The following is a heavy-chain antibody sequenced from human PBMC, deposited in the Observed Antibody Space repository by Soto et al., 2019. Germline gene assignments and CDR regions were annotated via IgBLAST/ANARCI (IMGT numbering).Heavy chain of an antibody. D-gene: IGHD2-2*01. CDR1: GFTFSSYG. CDR3: AKDLGVVVPAALMDV. J-gene: IGHJ6*02. Sequence: GGSLRLSCAASGFTFSSYGMHWVRQAPGKGLEWVAVISYDGSNKYYADSVKGRFTISRDNSKNTLYLQMNSLRAEDTAVYYCAKDLGVVVPAALMDVWGQGTTVTVSS. CDR2: ISYDGSNK. V-gene: IGHV3-30*18.